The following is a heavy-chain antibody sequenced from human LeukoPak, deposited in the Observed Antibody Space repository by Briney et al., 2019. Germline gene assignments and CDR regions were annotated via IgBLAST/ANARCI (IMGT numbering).Heavy chain of an antibody. Sequence: SETLSLTCTVSGGSISSYYWSWIRQPPGKGLEWIGYIYYSGSTNYNPSLKSRVTISVDTSKNQFSLKLSSVTAADTAVYYCARDAGGWDHKTNYYYYYGTDVWGQGTTVTVSS. D-gene: IGHD6-19*01. J-gene: IGHJ6*02. CDR3: ARDAGGWDHKTNYYYYYGTDV. CDR2: IYYSGST. V-gene: IGHV4-59*01. CDR1: GGSISSYY.